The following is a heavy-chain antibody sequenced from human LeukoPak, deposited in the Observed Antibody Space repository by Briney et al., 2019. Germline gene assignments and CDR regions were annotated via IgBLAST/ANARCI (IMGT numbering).Heavy chain of an antibody. D-gene: IGHD2-2*01. Sequence: GASVKDSCKASGYTFTSYGISWVRQAPGQGLEWMGWISAYNGNTNYAQKLQGRVTMTTDTSTSTAYMELRSLRSDDTAVYYCARDRRVWCSSTSCYSRTGTTSGDYWGQGTLVTVSS. CDR2: ISAYNGNT. CDR3: ARDRRVWCSSTSCYSRTGTTSGDY. V-gene: IGHV1-18*01. J-gene: IGHJ4*02. CDR1: GYTFTSYG.